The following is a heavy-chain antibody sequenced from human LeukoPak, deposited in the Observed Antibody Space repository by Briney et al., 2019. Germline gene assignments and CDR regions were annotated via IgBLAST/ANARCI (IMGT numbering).Heavy chain of an antibody. CDR3: ANPRYDSSGYYYVD. V-gene: IGHV1-3*01. CDR2: INGGSGNT. J-gene: IGHJ4*02. CDR1: GYTFTDYT. Sequence: ASVKVSCKASGYTFTDYTMHWLRLAPGQRLDWMGWINGGSGNTKYSPEFQGRVTITRDTSASTAYMELSSLRSEDTAVYYCANPRYDSSGYYYVDWGQGTLVTVSP. D-gene: IGHD3-22*01.